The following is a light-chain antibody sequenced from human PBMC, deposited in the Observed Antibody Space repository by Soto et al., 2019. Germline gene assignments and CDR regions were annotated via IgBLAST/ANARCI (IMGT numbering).Light chain of an antibody. Sequence: EILMTQSPATLSVSPGKRVTLSCRAGQGVTTNFAWYQQKSGQSPRLLIYDVSSRATGVPSRFSGTGSETDFTLTISGLQSEDSAIHFCQQYNNWPFSFGQVTRLEIK. CDR3: QQYNNWPFS. CDR1: QGVTTN. J-gene: IGKJ5*01. CDR2: DVS. V-gene: IGKV3-15*01.